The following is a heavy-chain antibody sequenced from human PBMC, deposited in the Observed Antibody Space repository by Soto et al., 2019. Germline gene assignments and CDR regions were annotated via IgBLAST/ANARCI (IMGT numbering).Heavy chain of an antibody. Sequence: EVQLVESGGGLVKPGGSLRRSCAASGFTFSSYSMNWLRQAPGKGLVWVASISSSSSYIDYADSVKGRFTISRDNAKESLYLHMTRLMAENTAVYYCTRAYLRWHNWLVRWGQGTLVNFSS. J-gene: IGHJ5*02. CDR1: GFTFSSYS. V-gene: IGHV3-21*01. CDR3: TRAYLRWHNWLVR. D-gene: IGHD4-17*01. CDR2: ISSSSSYI.